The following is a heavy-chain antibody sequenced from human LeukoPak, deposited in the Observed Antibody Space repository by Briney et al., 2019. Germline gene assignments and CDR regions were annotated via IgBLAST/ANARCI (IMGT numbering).Heavy chain of an antibody. Sequence: SETLSLTCTVSGGSISSGDYYWSWIRQPPWKGLEWLGYIYYSGSTYYNPSLKSRVTISVDTSKNQFSLKLSSVTAADTAVYYCAREAPITIIGVVPSFDPWGQGTLVTVSS. CDR1: GGSISSGDYY. J-gene: IGHJ5*02. V-gene: IGHV4-30-4*08. D-gene: IGHD3-3*01. CDR2: IYYSGST. CDR3: AREAPITIIGVVPSFDP.